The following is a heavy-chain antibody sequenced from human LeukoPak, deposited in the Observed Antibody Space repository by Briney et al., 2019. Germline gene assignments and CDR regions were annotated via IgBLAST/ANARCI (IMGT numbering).Heavy chain of an antibody. J-gene: IGHJ6*02. CDR3: ATTLTGYSGYGYYYYGMDV. D-gene: IGHD5-12*01. V-gene: IGHV1-69*13. Sequence: SVKVSCKASGGTFSSYAISWVRQAPGQGLEWMGGIIPIFGTANYAQKFQGRVTITADEPTSTAYMALSSLRSEDTAVYYCATTLTGYSGYGYYYYGMDVWGQGTTVTVSS. CDR2: IIPIFGTA. CDR1: GGTFSSYA.